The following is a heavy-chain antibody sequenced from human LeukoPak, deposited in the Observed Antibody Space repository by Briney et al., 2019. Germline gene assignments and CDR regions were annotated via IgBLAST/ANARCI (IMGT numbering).Heavy chain of an antibody. J-gene: IGHJ5*02. CDR3: ARDSFDP. CDR2: ISSSSSYI. CDR1: GFSFTKAW. Sequence: GGSLRLSCAASGFSFTKAWMNWVRQAPGKGLEWVSSISSSSSYIYYADSVKGRFTISRDNAKNSLYLQMNGLRAEDTAVYYCARDSFDPWGQGTLVTVSS. V-gene: IGHV3-21*01.